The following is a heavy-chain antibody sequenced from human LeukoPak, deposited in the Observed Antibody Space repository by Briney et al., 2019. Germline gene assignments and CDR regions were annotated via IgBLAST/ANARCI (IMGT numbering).Heavy chain of an antibody. CDR2: INWNGGST. J-gene: IGHJ6*03. Sequence: GGSLRLSCAATGFTFDDYGMSWVRQAPGKGLEWVSGINWNGGSTGYADSVKGRFTISRDNAKNSLYLQMNSLRAEDTALYYCARVGYSSSSGMGYYYMDVWGKGTTVTVSS. CDR1: GFTFDDYG. CDR3: ARVGYSSSSGMGYYYMDV. D-gene: IGHD6-6*01. V-gene: IGHV3-20*04.